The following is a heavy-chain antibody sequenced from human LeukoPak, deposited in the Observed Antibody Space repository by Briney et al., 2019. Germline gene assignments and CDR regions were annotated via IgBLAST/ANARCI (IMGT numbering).Heavy chain of an antibody. CDR3: ARGASDYYDSSGYYSSDY. V-gene: IGHV1-69*13. J-gene: IGHJ4*02. CDR1: GYTFSSYA. D-gene: IGHD3-22*01. Sequence: SVKVSCKASGYTFSSYAISWVRQAPGQGLEWMGGIIPIFGTANYAQKFQGRVTITADESTSTAYMELSSLRSEDTAVYYCARGASDYYDSSGYYSSDYWGQGTLVTVSS. CDR2: IIPIFGTA.